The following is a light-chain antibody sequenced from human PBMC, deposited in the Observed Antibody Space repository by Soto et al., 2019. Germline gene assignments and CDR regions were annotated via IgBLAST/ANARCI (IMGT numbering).Light chain of an antibody. Sequence: QSVLTQPPSVSAAPGQKGTISCSGSSSNIGNNYVSWYQQLPGTAPKLLIYDNNKRPSGIPDRFSGSKSGTSATLGITGLQTGDEADYYCGSWDSSLSARVFGGGTQLTVL. CDR2: DNN. CDR1: SSNIGNNY. CDR3: GSWDSSLSARV. J-gene: IGLJ2*01. V-gene: IGLV1-51*01.